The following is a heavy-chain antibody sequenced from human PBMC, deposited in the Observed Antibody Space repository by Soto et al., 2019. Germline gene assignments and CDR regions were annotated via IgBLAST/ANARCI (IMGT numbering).Heavy chain of an antibody. V-gene: IGHV1-8*01. CDR3: ARGITQGYDY. D-gene: IGHD1-20*01. J-gene: IGHJ4*02. Sequence: ASVKVSCKASGHNFNTYDSNWVRQATGQGLEWMGWMSPSSGNTGYAQKFQGRVTMTRDTSVSTAYMELNSLTSDDTAVYDGARGITQGYDYLGKGTPDTGSS. CDR1: GHNFNTYD. CDR2: MSPSSGNT.